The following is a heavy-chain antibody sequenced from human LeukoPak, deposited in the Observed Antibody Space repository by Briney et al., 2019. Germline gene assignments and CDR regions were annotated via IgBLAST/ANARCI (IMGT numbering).Heavy chain of an antibody. CDR3: ASLVGATPGEAFDI. D-gene: IGHD1-26*01. CDR2: INPSGGST. V-gene: IGHV1-46*01. CDR1: GSPFTTYY. Sequence: ASVKASCKASGSPFTTYYMHWVRQAPGQGREWMGIINPSGGSTSYAQKFQGRVTMTRDMSTSTVYIALSSLRSEDTAVYYCASLVGATPGEAFDIWGQGTMVTVSS. J-gene: IGHJ3*02.